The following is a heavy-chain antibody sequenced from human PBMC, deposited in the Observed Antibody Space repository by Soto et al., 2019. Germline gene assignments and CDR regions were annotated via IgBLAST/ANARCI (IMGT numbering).Heavy chain of an antibody. CDR3: ARDLWVEPELYYYGMDV. D-gene: IGHD1-1*01. CDR2: IFYSGTT. V-gene: IGHV4-30-4*01. CDR1: GDSISSADYY. Sequence: SEILSLTCTVSGDSISSADYYWSWIRQTPGKGLEWIGHIFYSGTTYHNPSLKSRLTISVDTSKNHFSLRLTSVTAADTAVYYCARDLWVEPELYYYGMDVWGQGTTVTVSS. J-gene: IGHJ6*02.